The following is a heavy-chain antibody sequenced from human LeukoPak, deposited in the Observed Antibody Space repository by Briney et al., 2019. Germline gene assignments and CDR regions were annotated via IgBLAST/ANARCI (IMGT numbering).Heavy chain of an antibody. J-gene: IGHJ4*02. CDR2: IIPMFGTP. V-gene: IGHV1-69*05. CDR1: GGSFSSYA. D-gene: IGHD5-18*01. CDR3: ARDKGGDIAIRMFY. Sequence: SVKVSCKASGGSFSSYAINWVRQAPGQGLEWMGRIIPMFGTPKYAQKFQGRITITTDESTSTAYMELSGLRSEDTALYFCARDKGGDIAIRMFYWGQGTLVTVSS.